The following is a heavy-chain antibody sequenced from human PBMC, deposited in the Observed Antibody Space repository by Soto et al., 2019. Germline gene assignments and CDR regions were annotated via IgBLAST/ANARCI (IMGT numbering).Heavy chain of an antibody. CDR1: GFFCSSYD. V-gene: IGHV3-23*01. J-gene: IGHJ3*02. CDR2: ILVGGRT. CDR3: AKATATGGGAFDI. D-gene: IGHD2-8*02. Sequence: PVGSLRLSCAASGFFCSSYDMSWVRQAPGKGLEWVSTILVGGRTFYVDSVKGRFTISRDSSQNTVYLQMNSLTVGDTALYYCAKATATGGGAFDICGQGTMVTVSS.